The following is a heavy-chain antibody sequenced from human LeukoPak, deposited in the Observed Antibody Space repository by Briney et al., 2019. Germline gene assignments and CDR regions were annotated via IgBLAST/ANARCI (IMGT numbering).Heavy chain of an antibody. CDR3: TRVAPLGATVFDY. V-gene: IGHV3-49*04. CDR1: GFTFGDYA. Sequence: AGGSLRLSCTASGFTFGDYAMSWVRQAPGKGLEWVGFIRSKAYGGTTEYAASVKGRFAISRDDSKSIAYLQMNSLKTEDTAVYYCTRVAPLGATVFDYWGQGTLVTVSS. D-gene: IGHD1-26*01. J-gene: IGHJ4*02. CDR2: IRSKAYGGTT.